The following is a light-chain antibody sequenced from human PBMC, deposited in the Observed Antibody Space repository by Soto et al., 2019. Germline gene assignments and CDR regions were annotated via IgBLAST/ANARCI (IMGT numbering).Light chain of an antibody. CDR2: AAS. J-gene: IGKJ1*01. V-gene: IGKV1-39*01. CDR1: QRIGSY. CDR3: QQTYSTPWT. Sequence: DIQMTQSPSSLSASVGDRVTITCRASQRIGSYLSWYQQMPGKAPKLLIYAASSFQSGVPSRFSGSGSGTDFTLTISSLQPEDFASYYCQQTYSTPWTFGQGTKVEIK.